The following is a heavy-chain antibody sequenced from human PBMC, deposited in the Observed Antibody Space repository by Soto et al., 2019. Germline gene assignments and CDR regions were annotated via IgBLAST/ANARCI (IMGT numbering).Heavy chain of an antibody. CDR2: ISGSGDGT. J-gene: IGHJ4*02. CDR1: GFTFSSFA. V-gene: IGHV3-23*01. CDR3: AGPGYSSQDY. Sequence: GGSLRLSCAASGFTFSSFALSWVRQAPGKGLEWVSAISGSGDGTDYAASVKGRFTISRDNSKNTLYLQKNSLRAEDTAVYYCAGPGYSSQDYWGQGALVTVSS. D-gene: IGHD5-18*01.